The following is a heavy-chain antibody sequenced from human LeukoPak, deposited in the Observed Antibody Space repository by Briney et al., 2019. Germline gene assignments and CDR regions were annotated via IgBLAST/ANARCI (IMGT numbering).Heavy chain of an antibody. CDR3: ARDEYDFRSGYYSDY. CDR1: GGSISSYY. J-gene: IGHJ4*02. CDR2: IYTSGST. Sequence: NPSQTLSLTCTVSGGSISSYYWSWIRQPAGKGLEWIGRIYTSGSTNYNPSLKSRVTMSVDTSKNQFSLKLSSVTAADTAVYYCARDEYDFRSGYYSDYWGQGTLVTVSS. V-gene: IGHV4-4*07. D-gene: IGHD3-3*01.